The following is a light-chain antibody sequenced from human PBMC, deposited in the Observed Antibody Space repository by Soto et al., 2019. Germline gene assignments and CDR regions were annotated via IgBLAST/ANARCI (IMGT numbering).Light chain of an antibody. Sequence: EIVLTQSPGTLSLSPGERATISCRASQSVRSSYLAWYQQKPGQAPRLLIYGASTRATGIPDRFSGSGSGTDFTLSISRLEPEDLAVYFCQQYGSSPRTFGQGTKVEI. CDR3: QQYGSSPRT. CDR1: QSVRSSY. V-gene: IGKV3-20*01. CDR2: GAS. J-gene: IGKJ1*01.